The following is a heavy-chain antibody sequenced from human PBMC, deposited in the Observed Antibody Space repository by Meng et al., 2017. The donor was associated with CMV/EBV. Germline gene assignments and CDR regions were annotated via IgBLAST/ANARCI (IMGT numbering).Heavy chain of an antibody. D-gene: IGHD3-3*01. CDR3: ARSMPYDFWSGYANYYYYGMDV. J-gene: IGHJ6*02. V-gene: IGHV4-61*01. Sequence: SETLSLTCTVSGGSVSSGSYYWSWIRQPPGKGLEWIGYIYYSGSTNYNPPLKSRVTISVDTSKNQFSLKLSSVTAADTAVYYCARSMPYDFWSGYANYYYYGMDVWGQGTTVTVSS. CDR2: IYYSGST. CDR1: GGSVSSGSYY.